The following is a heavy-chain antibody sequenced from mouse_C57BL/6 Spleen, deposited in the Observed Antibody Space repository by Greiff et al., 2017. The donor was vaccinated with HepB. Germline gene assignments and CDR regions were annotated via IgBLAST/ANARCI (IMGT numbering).Heavy chain of an antibody. CDR1: GYAFSSSW. V-gene: IGHV1-82*01. Sequence: VQLVESGPELVKPGASVKISCKASGYAFSSSWMNWVKQRPGKGLEWIGRIYPGDGDTNYNGKFKGKATLTADKSSSTAYMQLSSLTSEDSAVYFCARSTMDYDAMDYWGQGTSVTVSS. J-gene: IGHJ4*01. CDR3: ARSTMDYDAMDY. CDR2: IYPGDGDT.